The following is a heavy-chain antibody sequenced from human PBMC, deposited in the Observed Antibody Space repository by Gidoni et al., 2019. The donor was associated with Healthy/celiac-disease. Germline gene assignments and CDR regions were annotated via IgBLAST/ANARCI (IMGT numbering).Heavy chain of an antibody. CDR3: ARMRLNSGWQFFDY. Sequence: QAQLVEDGGGVVETGRSLRLCWAASGITCSSYAMHVVRQAPGKGLEWVAVISYDGSNKYYADSVKGRFPISRDNSKNTLYLQMNSLRAEDTAVYYCARMRLNSGWQFFDYWGQGTLVTVSS. CDR1: GITCSSYA. CDR2: ISYDGSNK. V-gene: IGHV3-30-3*01. J-gene: IGHJ4*02. D-gene: IGHD6-19*01.